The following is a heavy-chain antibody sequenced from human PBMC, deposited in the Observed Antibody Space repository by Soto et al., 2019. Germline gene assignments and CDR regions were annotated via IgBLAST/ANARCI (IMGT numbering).Heavy chain of an antibody. V-gene: IGHV4-34*01. CDR1: GGSFSGYY. J-gene: IGHJ4*02. CDR3: XXDKXTGLFDY. Sequence: QVQLQQWGAGLLKPSETLSLTCAVYGGSFSGYYWTWIRQPPGTGLEWIGEINHSGSTNYNPSLKSRVTISVDTXKNXFSLXLTSVTXAXXXXXXXXXDKXTGLFDYWGQGTLVTVSS. D-gene: IGHD2-8*02. CDR2: INHSGST.